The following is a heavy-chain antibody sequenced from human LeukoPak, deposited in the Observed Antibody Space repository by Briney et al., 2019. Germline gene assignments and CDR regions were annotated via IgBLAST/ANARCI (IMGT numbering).Heavy chain of an antibody. V-gene: IGHV5-51*01. CDR3: ARRLGYCSSTSCYNTFFWFDP. Sequence: GESLQISCQGSGSTFTSYWIGWVRQLPGKGLEWMGIIYPGDSDTRYSPSFQGQVTLSADKSISTAYLQWSSLKASDTAMYYCARRLGYCSSTSCYNTFFWFDPWGQGTLVTVSS. J-gene: IGHJ5*02. CDR1: GSTFTSYW. CDR2: IYPGDSDT. D-gene: IGHD2-2*02.